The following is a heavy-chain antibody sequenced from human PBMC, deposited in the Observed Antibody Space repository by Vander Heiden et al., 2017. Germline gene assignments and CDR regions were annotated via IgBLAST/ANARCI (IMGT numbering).Heavy chain of an antibody. CDR3: GRGGNYYDSSGYPKGAFDP. CDR2: KWFDGSNK. D-gene: IGHD3-22*01. Sequence: QVQLVESGGGVVQSGGSLSLACVASGSSFSNYCIAWGRQAPGKGMEWVARKWFDGSNKYHADSVKGRFTNSREKSKKMLYLQKNSLRGEDKGVYYCGRGGNYYDSSGYPKGAFDPWGQGTLVTVSS. V-gene: IGHV3-33*01. CDR1: GSSFSNYC. J-gene: IGHJ5*02.